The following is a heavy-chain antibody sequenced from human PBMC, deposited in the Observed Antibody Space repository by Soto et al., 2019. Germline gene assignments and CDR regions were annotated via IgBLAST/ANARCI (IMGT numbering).Heavy chain of an antibody. Sequence: SETLSVTWTVSDDSISSGDYYWSWIRKPPGKGLEWIGYIYYSGSTYYNPSLKSRVTISVDTSKNQFSLKLSSVTAADTAVYYCARYRDLRFLRQIYYFDYWGQGTLVTVSS. J-gene: IGHJ4*02. CDR2: IYYSGST. V-gene: IGHV4-30-4*01. D-gene: IGHD3-3*01. CDR3: ARYRDLRFLRQIYYFDY. CDR1: DDSISSGDYY.